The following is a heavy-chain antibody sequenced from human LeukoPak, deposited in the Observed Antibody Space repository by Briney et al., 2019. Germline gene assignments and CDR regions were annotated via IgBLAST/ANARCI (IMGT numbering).Heavy chain of an antibody. V-gene: IGHV3-9*03. D-gene: IGHD6-6*01. CDR1: GFTFDGYA. J-gene: IGHJ4*02. Sequence: GGSLRLSCAASGFTFDGYAMHWVRQAPGKGLEWVSGISWNSGSIGYADSVKGRFTISRDNAKNSLYLQMNSLRAEDMALYYCAKAESIAARPFDYWGQGTLVTVSS. CDR2: ISWNSGSI. CDR3: AKAESIAARPFDY.